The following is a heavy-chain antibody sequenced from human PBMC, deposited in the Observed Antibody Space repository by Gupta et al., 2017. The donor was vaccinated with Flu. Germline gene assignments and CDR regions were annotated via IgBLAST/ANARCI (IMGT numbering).Heavy chain of an antibody. J-gene: IGHJ4*02. D-gene: IGHD6-25*01. Sequence: YAQKFQGRVTITADESTSTAYMEVSSLRSEDTAVYYCAGGLYSSATRPLEYWGQGTLVTVSP. CDR3: AGGLYSSATRPLEY. V-gene: IGHV1-69*01.